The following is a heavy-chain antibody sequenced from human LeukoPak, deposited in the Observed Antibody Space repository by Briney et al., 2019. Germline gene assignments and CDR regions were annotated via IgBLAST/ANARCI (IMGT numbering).Heavy chain of an antibody. V-gene: IGHV4-59*08. CDR3: ARTASYGGKGHFDY. D-gene: IGHD4-23*01. J-gene: IGHJ4*02. Sequence: SETLSLTCTVSGGSISSYYWSWIRQPPGKGLEWIGYIYYSGSTNYNPSLKSRVAISVDTSKNQFSLKLSSVTAADTAVYYCARTASYGGKGHFDYWGQGTLVTVSS. CDR2: IYYSGST. CDR1: GGSISSYY.